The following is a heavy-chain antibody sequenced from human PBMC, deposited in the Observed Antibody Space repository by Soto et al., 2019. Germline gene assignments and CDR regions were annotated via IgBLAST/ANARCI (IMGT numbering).Heavy chain of an antibody. Sequence: QVQLQQWGAGLLKPSETLSLTCAVYGGSFSGYYWSWIRQPPGKGVEWIGEINHSGSTNYNPSLKRRVTVSVDASKTQFSLQLSSVTAADTAVYCCARVSGIYDCGMDVWGQGTTVTVSS. CDR3: ARVSGIYDCGMDV. D-gene: IGHD3-10*01. CDR2: INHSGST. CDR1: GGSFSGYY. J-gene: IGHJ6*02. V-gene: IGHV4-34*01.